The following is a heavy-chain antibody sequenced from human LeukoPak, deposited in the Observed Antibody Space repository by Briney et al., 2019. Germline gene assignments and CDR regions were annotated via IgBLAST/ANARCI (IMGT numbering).Heavy chain of an antibody. J-gene: IGHJ4*02. V-gene: IGHV1-18*01. CDR3: ARDTERPYYYDSSGYHPFDY. CDR1: GYAFTTNG. D-gene: IGHD3-22*01. Sequence: ASVKVSCRTSGYAFTTNGFSWGRQAPGQGLEWRGGISPSSGNTNYTQELQGRVTMTTERSTRTAYMELRNLRSDDTAVYYCARDTERPYYYDSSGYHPFDYWGQGTLVTVSS. CDR2: ISPSSGNT.